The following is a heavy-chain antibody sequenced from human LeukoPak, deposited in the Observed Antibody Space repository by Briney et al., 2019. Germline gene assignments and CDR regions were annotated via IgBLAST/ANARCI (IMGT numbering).Heavy chain of an antibody. J-gene: IGHJ3*02. CDR3: ASGYYDNTGYYYDAFDI. CDR1: GFTFSSYS. CDR2: ITSSSSYI. D-gene: IGHD3-22*01. Sequence: GGSLRLSCAASGFTFSSYSMHWVRQAPGKGLEWISSITSSSSYIYYADSVKGRFTISRDNAKNSLCLQMNSLRAEDSAVYYCASGYYDNTGYYYDAFDIWGQGTMVTVSS. V-gene: IGHV3-21*01.